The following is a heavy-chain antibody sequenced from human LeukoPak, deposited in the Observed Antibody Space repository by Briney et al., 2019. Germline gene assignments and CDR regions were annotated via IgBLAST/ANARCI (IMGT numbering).Heavy chain of an antibody. CDR2: INYSGSS. Sequence: SETLSLTCTVSGGSISTYYWTWIRRPPGKGLEWIGYINYSGSSDYNPSLKSRVTISVDTSKNQFSLKLNSVTAADTAVYYCARRTYYDILTGYKYWYFDLWGRGTLVTVSS. J-gene: IGHJ2*01. V-gene: IGHV4-59*01. CDR3: ARRTYYDILTGYKYWYFDL. D-gene: IGHD3-9*01. CDR1: GGSISTYY.